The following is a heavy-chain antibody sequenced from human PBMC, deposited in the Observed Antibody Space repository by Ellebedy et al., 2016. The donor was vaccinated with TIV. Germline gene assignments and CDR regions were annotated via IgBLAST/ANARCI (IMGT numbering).Heavy chain of an antibody. Sequence: ASVKVSXXASGYTFTSYHMHWVRQAPGQGLEWMGIINPSGGSTRYAQKFQGRVTMTRDTSTGTVYMDLSSLRPEDTAVYYCARDRGKGAVVVVAPMFPTANYFYGMDVWGQGTTVTVS. CDR2: INPSGGST. CDR1: GYTFTSYH. D-gene: IGHD2-15*01. V-gene: IGHV1-46*01. CDR3: ARDRGKGAVVVVAPMFPTANYFYGMDV. J-gene: IGHJ6*02.